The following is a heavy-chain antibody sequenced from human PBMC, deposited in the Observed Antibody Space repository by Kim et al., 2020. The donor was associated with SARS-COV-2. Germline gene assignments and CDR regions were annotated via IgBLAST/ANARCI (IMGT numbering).Heavy chain of an antibody. J-gene: IGHJ4*02. Sequence: SETLSLTCTVSGGSISSSSYYWGWIRQPPGKGLEWIGSIYYSGSTYYNPSLKSRVTISVDTSKNQFSLKLSSVTAADTAVYYCARDVREAAAGRVWKGFDYWGQGTLVTVSS. CDR1: GGSISSSSYY. CDR3: ARDVREAAAGRVWKGFDY. CDR2: IYYSGST. V-gene: IGHV4-39*07. D-gene: IGHD6-13*01.